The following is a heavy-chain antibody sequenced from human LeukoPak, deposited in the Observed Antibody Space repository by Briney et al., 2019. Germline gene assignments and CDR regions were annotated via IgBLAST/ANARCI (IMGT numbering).Heavy chain of an antibody. D-gene: IGHD3-10*01. V-gene: IGHV1-2*02. CDR1: GYTFTDYY. Sequence: ASVTVSCTASGYTFTDYYMHWVRQAPGQGLEWMGWINPNSGGTNYAQKFQGRVTMTRNTSISTAYMELSSLRSDDTAVYYCARDRGGGSGTYYILYWGQGSLVTVSS. CDR2: INPNSGGT. CDR3: ARDRGGGSGTYYILY. J-gene: IGHJ4*02.